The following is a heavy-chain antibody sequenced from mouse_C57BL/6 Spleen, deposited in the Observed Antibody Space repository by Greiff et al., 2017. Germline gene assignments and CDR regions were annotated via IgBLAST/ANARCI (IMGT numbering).Heavy chain of an antibody. CDR3: ARVGMTALYYFDY. Sequence: QVQLQQSGAELVRPGTSVKVSCKASGYAFTNYLIEWVKQRPGQGLEWIGVINPGSGGTNYNEKFKGKATLTADKSSSTAYMQLSSLTSEDSAVYFGARVGMTALYYFDYWGQGTTLTVSS. CDR1: GYAFTNYL. J-gene: IGHJ2*01. D-gene: IGHD1-1*02. V-gene: IGHV1-54*01. CDR2: INPGSGGT.